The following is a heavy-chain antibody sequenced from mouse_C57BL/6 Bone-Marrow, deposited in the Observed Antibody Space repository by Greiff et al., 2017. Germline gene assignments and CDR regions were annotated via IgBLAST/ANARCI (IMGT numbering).Heavy chain of an antibody. CDR3: AKRGGRDRAWCAY. J-gene: IGHJ3*01. V-gene: IGHV5-12*01. CDR1: GFTFSDYY. CDR2: ISTGGGST. D-gene: IGHD2-14*01. Sequence: KLMESGGGLVKPGGSLKLSCAASGFTFSDYYMYWVRQTPEKRLEWVASISTGGGSTYFPDTVKGRFTISRDNAKNTLYLQMRRLKSEDSAIYYCAKRGGRDRAWCAYWGQGTLGTVSA.